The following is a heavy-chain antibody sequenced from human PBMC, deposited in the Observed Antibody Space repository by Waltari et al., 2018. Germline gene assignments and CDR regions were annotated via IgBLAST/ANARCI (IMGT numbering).Heavy chain of an antibody. Sequence: QVQLQLWGAGQLQPSENLSPTCAVYGGSFSGYYWGWLRQPPGKGLEWNGEINHNGNRNYNPSLRSRVTMLIDTSRSQFSLKVNSVTAADTAVYYCVRLEDCSGPGGNCYSGDSFALDVWGQGTTVTVSS. J-gene: IGHJ6*02. D-gene: IGHD2-8*02. CDR2: INHNGNR. V-gene: IGHV4-34*02. CDR1: GGSFSGYY. CDR3: VRLEDCSGPGGNCYSGDSFALDV.